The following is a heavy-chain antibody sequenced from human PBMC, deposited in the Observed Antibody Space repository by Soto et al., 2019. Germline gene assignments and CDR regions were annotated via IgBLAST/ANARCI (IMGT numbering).Heavy chain of an antibody. CDR2: IIPIFGTA. Sequence: VASVKVSCKASGGTFSSYAISWVRQAPGQGLEWMGGIIPIFGTANYAQKFQGRVTITADKSTSTAYMELSSLRSEDTAVYYCARDGMTTVTTWLGYYGMDVWGQGTTVTVSS. D-gene: IGHD4-17*01. CDR3: ARDGMTTVTTWLGYYGMDV. CDR1: GGTFSSYA. V-gene: IGHV1-69*06. J-gene: IGHJ6*02.